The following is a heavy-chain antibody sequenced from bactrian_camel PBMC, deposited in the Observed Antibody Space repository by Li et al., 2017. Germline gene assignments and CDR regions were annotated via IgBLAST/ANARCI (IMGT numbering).Heavy chain of an antibody. CDR2: ISPLGSNT. CDR1: GFTFSKYA. J-gene: IGHJ4*01. D-gene: IGHD2*01. V-gene: IGHV3S35*01. Sequence: EVQLVESGGGLVQPGGSLRLSCAASGFTFSKYALSWVRQTPEKGFEWVAHISPLGSNTWYSDSVKGRFTIARDNAKNSVYLQMNNLKLEDTATYYCAADFGPYCSGSYLARRANFEGQGTQVTVS.